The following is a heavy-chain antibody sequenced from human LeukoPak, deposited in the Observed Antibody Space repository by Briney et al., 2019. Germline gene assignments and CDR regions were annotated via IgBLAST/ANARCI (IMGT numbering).Heavy chain of an antibody. CDR2: IYHGGTT. J-gene: IGHJ3*02. V-gene: IGHV4-4*02. CDR1: GDSISSSNW. CDR3: ATTTVTPNGDAFDI. D-gene: IGHD4-17*01. Sequence: SETLSLTCAVFGDSISSSNWWSWVRQPPGKGLEWIGEIYHGGTTNYNPSLKSRVTISIDKSKNHFSLNLSSVSAADTAVYYCATTTVTPNGDAFDIWGQGTLVTVSS.